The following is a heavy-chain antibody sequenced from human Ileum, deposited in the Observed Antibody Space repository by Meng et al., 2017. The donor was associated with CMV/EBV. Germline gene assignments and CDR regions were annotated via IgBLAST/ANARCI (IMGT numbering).Heavy chain of an antibody. Sequence: HITLKGSGPTLVQPTQTISLTCTFSRFSLTTYVERVGWIRQPPGKALEWLALIHGGGGKQYSPSLQSRLTATRVTSKNQVVLTMSNMDPVDTATYYCVHRYSSSSGQVSWGQGTLVTVSS. D-gene: IGHD6-6*01. J-gene: IGHJ5*02. CDR1: RFSLTTYVER. V-gene: IGHV2-5*02. CDR2: IHGGGGK. CDR3: VHRYSSSSGQVS.